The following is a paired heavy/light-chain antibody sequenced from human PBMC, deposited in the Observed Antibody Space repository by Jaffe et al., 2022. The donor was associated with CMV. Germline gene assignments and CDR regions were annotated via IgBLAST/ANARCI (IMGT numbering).Light chain of an antibody. CDR2: EVN. V-gene: IGLV2-23*02. J-gene: IGLJ2*01. CDR1: NNDVGSYNL. CDR3: CSYAGSSTV. Sequence: QSALTQPASVSGSPAQSITISCTGTNNDVGSYNLVSWYQQYPGKAPKLMIYEVNKRPSGVSNRFSGSKSGNTASLTISGLQPEDEADYFCCSYAGSSTVFGGGTRLSVL.
Heavy chain of an antibody. J-gene: IGHJ4*02. CDR2: IYYRGNT. CDR1: GDSINSHFHY. Sequence: QLQLQESGPGLVKPSETLSLTCIVSGDSINSHFHYWGWVRQPPGKGLEWIGSIYYRGNTYYNPSLKSRVTLSVDTSKNQFSLKVYSVTAADTAVFYCARQPDNPAVGIPDYFDQWGQGTLVTVSS. D-gene: IGHD1-26*01. V-gene: IGHV4-39*01. CDR3: ARQPDNPAVGIPDYFDQ.